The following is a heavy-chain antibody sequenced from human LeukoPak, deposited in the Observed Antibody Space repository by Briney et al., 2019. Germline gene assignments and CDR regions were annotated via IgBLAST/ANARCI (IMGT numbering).Heavy chain of an antibody. Sequence: SVKVSCKASGGTFSTFAISWVRQAPGQGLEWMGRIIPILGIANYAQKFQGRVTITADKSTNIAYMELSSLRFEDTAVYYCGRGDYGDYWGQGTRVTVSS. CDR3: GRGDYGDY. CDR1: GGTFSTFA. V-gene: IGHV1-69*04. CDR2: IIPILGIA. J-gene: IGHJ4*02.